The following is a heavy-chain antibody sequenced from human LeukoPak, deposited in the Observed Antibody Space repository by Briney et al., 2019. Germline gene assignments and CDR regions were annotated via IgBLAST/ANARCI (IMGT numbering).Heavy chain of an antibody. J-gene: IGHJ4*02. CDR3: TRGRDSSGSILLTGY. CDR1: GYTFTDYY. D-gene: IGHD3-22*01. V-gene: IGHV1-2*02. Sequence: VSVKVSCKASGYTFTDYYMHWVRQVPGQGLEWMGWINPNSSGTKYAQNQQDRVTMTRDTSIRTVYMEMNSLRSGETAVYYCTRGRDSSGSILLTGYWGQGTLVTASS. CDR2: INPNSSGT.